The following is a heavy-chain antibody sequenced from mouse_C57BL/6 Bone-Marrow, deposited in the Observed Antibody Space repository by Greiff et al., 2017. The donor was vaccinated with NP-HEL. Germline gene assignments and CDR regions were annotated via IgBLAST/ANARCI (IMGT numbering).Heavy chain of an antibody. CDR2: INPYNGGT. J-gene: IGHJ3*01. Sequence: EVQRVESGPVLVKPGASVKMSCKASGYTFTDYYMNWVKQSHGKSLEWIGVINPYNGGTSYNQKFKGKATLTVDKSSSTAYMELNSLTSEDSAVYYCARSRGLAWFAYWGQGTLVTVSA. D-gene: IGHD4-1*01. V-gene: IGHV1-19*01. CDR1: GYTFTDYY. CDR3: ARSRGLAWFAY.